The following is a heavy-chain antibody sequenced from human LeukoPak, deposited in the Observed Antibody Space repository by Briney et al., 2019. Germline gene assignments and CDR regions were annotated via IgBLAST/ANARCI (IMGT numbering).Heavy chain of an antibody. CDR1: GGSFSGYY. CDR3: ARYYYGSGSYYRLGFYDY. J-gene: IGHJ4*02. CDR2: INHSGST. D-gene: IGHD3-10*01. Sequence: SETLSLTCAVYGGSFSGYYWSWIRRPPGKGLEWIGEINHSGSTNYNPSLKSRVTISVDTSKNQFSLKLSSVTAADTAVYYCARYYYGSGSYYRLGFYDYWGQGTLVTVSS. V-gene: IGHV4-34*01.